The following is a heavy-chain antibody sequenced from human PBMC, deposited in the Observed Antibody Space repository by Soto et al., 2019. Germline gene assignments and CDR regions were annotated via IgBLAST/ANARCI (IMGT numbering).Heavy chain of an antibody. Sequence: SETLSLTCAVYGGFLSESYWTWIRQPPGKGLEWIGEINHVGGTNYNPSLKSRVTMSVDTSQNQFSLRLVSVTAADTAMYFCVRIRYQLPSSVLWLDPWGQGTPVTVSS. CDR2: INHVGGT. CDR3: VRIRYQLPSSVLWLDP. J-gene: IGHJ5*02. V-gene: IGHV4-34*01. CDR1: GGFLSESY. D-gene: IGHD3-16*01.